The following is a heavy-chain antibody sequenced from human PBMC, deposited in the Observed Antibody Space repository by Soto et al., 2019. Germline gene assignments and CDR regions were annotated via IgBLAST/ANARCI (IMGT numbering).Heavy chain of an antibody. CDR3: ARYCSNLDCHYLYYFDS. D-gene: IGHD2-2*01. J-gene: IGHJ4*02. CDR1: GGSISVYY. CDR2: IYDSGSP. Sequence: SETLSLTCTISGGSISVYYWSWIRQPPGQALEWIGYIYDSGSPYYNPSLMGRVTMSVDMSKNHVFLELTSVTAADTAMYYCARYCSNLDCHYLYYFDSWGQGTQVTVSS. V-gene: IGHV4-59*01.